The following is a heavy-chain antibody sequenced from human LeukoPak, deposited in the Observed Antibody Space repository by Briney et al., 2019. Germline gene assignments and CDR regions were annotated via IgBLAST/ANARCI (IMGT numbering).Heavy chain of an antibody. CDR3: ASLIAAAGRGWFDP. J-gene: IGHJ5*02. D-gene: IGHD6-13*01. CDR2: INPNSGGT. CDR1: GYTFTGYY. V-gene: IGHV1-2*02. Sequence: SVKVSCKASGYTFTGYYTHWVRQAPGQGLEWMGWINPNSGGTNYAQKFQGRVTMTRDTSISTAYMELSRLRSDDTAVYYCASLIAAAGRGWFDPWGQGTLVTVSS.